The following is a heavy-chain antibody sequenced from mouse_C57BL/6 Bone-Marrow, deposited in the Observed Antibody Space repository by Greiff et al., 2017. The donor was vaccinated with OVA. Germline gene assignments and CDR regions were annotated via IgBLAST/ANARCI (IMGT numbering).Heavy chain of an antibody. CDR3: AREDYGYDDWYFDV. J-gene: IGHJ1*03. D-gene: IGHD2-2*01. CDR1: GFTFSDYG. V-gene: IGHV5-15*01. Sequence: EVMLVESGGGLVQPGGSLKLSCAASGFTFSDYGMAWVRQAPRKGPEWVAFISNLAYSIYYADTVTGRFTISRENAKNTLDLELSSLRSEDTAMYYCAREDYGYDDWYFDVWGTGTTVTVSS. CDR2: ISNLAYSI.